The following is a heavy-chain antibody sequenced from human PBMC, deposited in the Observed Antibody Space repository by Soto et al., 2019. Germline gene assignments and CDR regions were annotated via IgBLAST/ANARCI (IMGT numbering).Heavy chain of an antibody. Sequence: SETLSLTCTVSGGSISSFCYYWSWIRQHPGKGLEWIGYIYYSGSTYYNPSLKSRVTISVDTSKNQFSLKLSSVTAADTAVYYCARAPTLTTGDYDDFDYWGQGTLVTVSS. D-gene: IGHD4-17*01. CDR2: IYYSGST. CDR3: ARAPTLTTGDYDDFDY. CDR1: GGSISSFCYY. V-gene: IGHV4-31*03. J-gene: IGHJ4*02.